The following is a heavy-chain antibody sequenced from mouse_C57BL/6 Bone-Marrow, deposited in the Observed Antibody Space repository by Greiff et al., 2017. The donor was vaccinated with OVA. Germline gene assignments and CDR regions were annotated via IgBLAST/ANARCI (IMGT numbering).Heavy chain of an antibody. CDR3: ARGLITTVVPHYFDY. Sequence: QVQLQQSGPELVKPGASVKLSCKASGYTFTSYDINWVKQRPGQGLEWIGWIYPRDGSTKYNEKFKGKATLTVDTSSSTAYMELHSLTSEDSAVYFCARGLITTVVPHYFDYWGQGTTLTVSS. CDR1: GYTFTSYD. CDR2: IYPRDGST. V-gene: IGHV1-85*01. D-gene: IGHD1-1*01. J-gene: IGHJ2*01.